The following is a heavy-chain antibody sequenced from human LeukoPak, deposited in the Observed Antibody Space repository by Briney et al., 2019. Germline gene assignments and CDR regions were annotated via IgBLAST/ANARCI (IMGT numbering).Heavy chain of an antibody. CDR2: ISGSSSSI. J-gene: IGHJ4*02. V-gene: IGHV3-48*01. D-gene: IGHD1-26*01. Sequence: GGSLRLSCVASGFSFSSYGMKWVRQAPGKGLEWVSYISGSSSSIYYADSVKGRFTISRDNAKNSLYLRMNSLRAEDTALYYCVRTVGAPDYWGQGTLVTVSS. CDR3: VRTVGAPDY. CDR1: GFSFSSYG.